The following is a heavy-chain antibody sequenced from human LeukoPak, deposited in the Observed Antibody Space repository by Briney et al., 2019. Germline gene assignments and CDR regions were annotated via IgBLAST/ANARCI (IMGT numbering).Heavy chain of an antibody. CDR2: IYSGGST. CDR3: ARSAPRSSMALDAFDI. CDR1: GFTVSSNY. Sequence: PGGSLRLSCAASGFTVSSNYMSWVPQGPGKGLEWVSVIYSGGSTYYADSVKGRFTISRDNSKNTLYLQMNSLRAEDTAVYYCARSAPRSSMALDAFDIWGQGTMVTVSS. J-gene: IGHJ3*02. V-gene: IGHV3-66*01. D-gene: IGHD6-6*01.